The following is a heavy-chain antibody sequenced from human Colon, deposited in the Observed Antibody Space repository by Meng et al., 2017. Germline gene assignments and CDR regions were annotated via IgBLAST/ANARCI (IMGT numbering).Heavy chain of an antibody. V-gene: IGHV4-4*02. CDR1: SGSISRSDW. D-gene: IGHD1-26*01. CDR2: FSHSGTT. J-gene: IGHJ4*02. Sequence: QLHLLAAGPGLVKPSGTLSLTCPVSSGSISRSDWWSWVRLSPGKGLEWIGEFSHSGTTNYSPSLKSRSTISVDKSKSQFSLKLSSVTAADTAVYYCARNGKWGFDYWGQGTLVTVSS. CDR3: ARNGKWGFDY.